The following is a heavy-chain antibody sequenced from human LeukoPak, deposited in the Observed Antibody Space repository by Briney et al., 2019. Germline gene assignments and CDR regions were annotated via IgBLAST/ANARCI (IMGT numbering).Heavy chain of an antibody. Sequence: EASVKVSCKASGYTFTGYYMHWVRQAPGQGLEWMGWINPNSGGTNYAQKFQGRVTMTRDTSISTAYMELSRLRSDDTAVYYCALGASGSGWSLDYWGQGTLVTVSS. CDR3: ALGASGSGWSLDY. V-gene: IGHV1-2*02. CDR2: INPNSGGT. D-gene: IGHD6-19*01. CDR1: GYTFTGYY. J-gene: IGHJ4*02.